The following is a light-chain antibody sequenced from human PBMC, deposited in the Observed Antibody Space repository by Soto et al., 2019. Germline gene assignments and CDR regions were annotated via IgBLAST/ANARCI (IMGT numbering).Light chain of an antibody. V-gene: IGKV3-20*01. J-gene: IGKJ1*01. CDR3: QPYGSSPRT. CDR2: GAS. CDR1: QSVSSSY. Sequence: EMVLTQSPGTLSLSPGERATLSCRASQSVSSSYLAWYKQKPGQAPRLLIYGASSRATGIPDRFSGSGSGTDFNLTISRLEPEDFPVYYCQPYGSSPRTFGKVTKVDIK.